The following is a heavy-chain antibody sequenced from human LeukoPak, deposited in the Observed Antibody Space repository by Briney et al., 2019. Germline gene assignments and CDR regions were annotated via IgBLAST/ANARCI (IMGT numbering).Heavy chain of an antibody. CDR3: ARDLSVLLWFGESTENTNYGMDV. CDR1: GFTFRGYG. V-gene: IGHV3-33*01. D-gene: IGHD3-10*01. J-gene: IGHJ6*02. CDR2: VWYDGTVQ. Sequence: GGSLRLSCAASGFTFRGYGMHWVRQAPGKGLEWVAVVWYDGTVQYYADSVKGRFTISRDTSKNILYLQMDSLRADDTAVYFCARDLSVLLWFGESTENTNYGMDVWGQGTTVTVSS.